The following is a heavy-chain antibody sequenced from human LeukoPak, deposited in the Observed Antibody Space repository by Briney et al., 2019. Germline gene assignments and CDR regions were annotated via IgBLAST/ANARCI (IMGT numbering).Heavy chain of an antibody. J-gene: IGHJ4*02. D-gene: IGHD3-10*01. CDR1: GFTFSSYS. CDR3: ARVQGDMVRGVIIFGYYFDY. Sequence: GGSLRLSCAASGFTFSSYSMIWVRQAPGKGLEWVSSISSSSSYIYYADSVKGRFTISRDNAKNSLYLQMNSLRAEDTAVYYCARVQGDMVRGVIIFGYYFDYWGQGTLVTVSS. CDR2: ISSSSSYI. V-gene: IGHV3-21*01.